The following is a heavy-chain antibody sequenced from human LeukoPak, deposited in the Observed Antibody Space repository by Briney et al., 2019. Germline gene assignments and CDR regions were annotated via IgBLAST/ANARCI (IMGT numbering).Heavy chain of an antibody. V-gene: IGHV1-69*04. CDR1: GGTFSSYA. CDR2: IVPIFGIA. D-gene: IGHD4-17*01. CDR3: ARSYGDYGSFDY. J-gene: IGHJ4*02. Sequence: ASVKVSCKASGGTFSSYAISWVRQAPGHGVEWMGRIVPIFGIANYAQKFQGRVTITAEKSTSTAYMELGSLRCEDTAVYYCARSYGDYGSFDYWGQGTLVTVSS.